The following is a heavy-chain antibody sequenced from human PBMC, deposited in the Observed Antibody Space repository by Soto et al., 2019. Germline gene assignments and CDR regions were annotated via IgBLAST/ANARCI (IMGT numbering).Heavy chain of an antibody. J-gene: IGHJ6*02. V-gene: IGHV1-69*13. Sequence: SVKVSCKASGGTFSSYAISWVRQAPLQGLEWMGGSIPIFGTANYAQKFQASVTITADECPSTAYMELSSLRFEDTAVYYCARDTAKGDYYYYGMDVWG. CDR1: GGTFSSYA. CDR2: SIPIFGTA. CDR3: ARDTAKGDYYYYGMDV. D-gene: IGHD2-21*02.